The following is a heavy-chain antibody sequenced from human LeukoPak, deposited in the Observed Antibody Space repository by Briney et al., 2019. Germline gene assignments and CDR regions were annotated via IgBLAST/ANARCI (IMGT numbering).Heavy chain of an antibody. CDR3: ARVGMDSSFYWFDP. J-gene: IGHJ5*02. CDR1: GGSISSSSYY. CDR2: IYYSGST. Sequence: KPSETLSLTCTVSGGSISSSSYYWGWIRQPPGKGLEWIGSIYYSGSTNYNPSLKSRVTISVDTSKNQFSLKLSSVTAADTAVYYCARVGMDSSFYWFDPWGQGTLVTVSS. D-gene: IGHD6-6*01. V-gene: IGHV4-39*07.